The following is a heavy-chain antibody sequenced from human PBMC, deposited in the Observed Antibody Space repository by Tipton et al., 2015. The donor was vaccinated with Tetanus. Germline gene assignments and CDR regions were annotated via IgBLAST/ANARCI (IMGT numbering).Heavy chain of an antibody. V-gene: IGHV4-59*08. Sequence: TLSLTCTVSGGSINNCYWSWIRQPPGKGLEWLGYIYSSGSTNYNPSLRGRANISADASKNQVSLRVTSVTAADTALYYCARHWGMPLGAYAFNYWGQGALVTVSS. J-gene: IGHJ4*02. CDR2: IYSSGST. D-gene: IGHD3-16*01. CDR1: GGSINNCY. CDR3: ARHWGMPLGAYAFNY.